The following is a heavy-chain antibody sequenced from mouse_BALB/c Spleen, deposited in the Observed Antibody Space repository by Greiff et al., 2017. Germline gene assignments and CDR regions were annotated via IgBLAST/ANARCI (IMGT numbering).Heavy chain of an antibody. J-gene: IGHJ4*01. CDR2: ISTYYGDA. Sequence: QVQLKQSGAELVRPGVSVKISCKGSGYTFTDYAMHWVKQSHAKSLEWIGVISTYYGDASYNQKFKGKATMTVDKSSSTAYMELARLTSEDSAIYYCARVHYYRYTYYAMDYWGQGTSVTVSS. CDR3: ARVHYYRYTYYAMDY. CDR1: GYTFTDYA. V-gene: IGHV1S137*01. D-gene: IGHD2-14*01.